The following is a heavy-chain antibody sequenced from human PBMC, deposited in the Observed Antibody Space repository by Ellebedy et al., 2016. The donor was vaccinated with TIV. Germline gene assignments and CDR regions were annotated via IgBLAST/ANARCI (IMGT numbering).Heavy chain of an antibody. D-gene: IGHD2-2*01. V-gene: IGHV3-33*01. CDR3: AREPGYCSSTSCSPDY. J-gene: IGHJ4*02. Sequence: GESLKISXAASGFTFSSYGMHWVRQAPGKGLEWVAVIWYDGSNKYYADSVKGRFTISRDNSKNTLYLQMNSLRAEDTAVYYCAREPGYCSSTSCSPDYWGQGTLVTVSS. CDR2: IWYDGSNK. CDR1: GFTFSSYG.